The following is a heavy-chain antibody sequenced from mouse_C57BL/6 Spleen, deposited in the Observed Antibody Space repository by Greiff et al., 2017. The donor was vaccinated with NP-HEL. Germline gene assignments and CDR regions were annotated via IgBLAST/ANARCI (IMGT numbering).Heavy chain of an antibody. CDR1: GYSFTGYY. V-gene: IGHV1-42*01. Sequence: VQLQQSGPELVKPGASVKISCKASGYSFTGYYMNWVKQSPEKSLEWIGEINPSTGGTTYNQKFKAKATLTVDKSSSTAYMQLKSLTSEDSAVYYCASHYYGIPSNFDVWGTGTTVTVSS. CDR2: INPSTGGT. CDR3: ASHYYGIPSNFDV. D-gene: IGHD1-1*01. J-gene: IGHJ1*03.